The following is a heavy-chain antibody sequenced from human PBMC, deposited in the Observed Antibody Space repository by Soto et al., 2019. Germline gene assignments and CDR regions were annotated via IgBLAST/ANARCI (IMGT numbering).Heavy chain of an antibody. CDR2: INPNGGVT. J-gene: IGHJ6*03. Sequence: QVQLVQSGAEVRKPGASVTVSCRSSGDSFNDYYIHWVRQAPGQGFEWMGWINPNGGVTKYAQKFQGGVSMTRDTSIGTVYMQLSRLRSDDTAVYYCARESGGATATLDYYYFYMDVWGTGTTVTVSS. CDR1: GDSFNDYY. CDR3: ARESGGATATLDYYYFYMDV. D-gene: IGHD5-12*01. V-gene: IGHV1-2*02.